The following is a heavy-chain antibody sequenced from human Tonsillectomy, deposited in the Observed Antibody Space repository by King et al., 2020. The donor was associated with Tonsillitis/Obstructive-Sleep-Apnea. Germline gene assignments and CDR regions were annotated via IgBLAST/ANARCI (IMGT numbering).Heavy chain of an antibody. CDR3: TSSIAARQGGFDY. CDR1: GFTFGDYA. Sequence: VQLVESGGGLVQPGRSLRLSCTASGFTFGDYAMSWVRQAPGKGLEWVGFIRSKAYGGTTEYAASVKGRFTISRDDSKSIAYLQMNSLKTEDTAVYYCTSSIAARQGGFDYWGQGTLVTVSS. J-gene: IGHJ4*02. D-gene: IGHD6-6*01. V-gene: IGHV3-49*04. CDR2: IRSKAYGGTT.